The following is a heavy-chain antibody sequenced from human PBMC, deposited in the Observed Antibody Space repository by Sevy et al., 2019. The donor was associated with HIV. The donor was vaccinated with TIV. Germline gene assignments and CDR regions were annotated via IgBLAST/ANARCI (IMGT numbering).Heavy chain of an antibody. CDR1: GFTFSSYW. J-gene: IGHJ5*02. D-gene: IGHD1-26*01. V-gene: IGHV3-7*03. Sequence: GGSLRLSCAASGFTFSSYWMSWVRQAPGKGLEWVANIKQDGNEKYYVDSVKGRFTISRDKAKNSLYLQMNSLRAEDTDVYYCARESIVGATGRHNWFDPWGQGTLVTVSS. CDR3: ARESIVGATGRHNWFDP. CDR2: IKQDGNEK.